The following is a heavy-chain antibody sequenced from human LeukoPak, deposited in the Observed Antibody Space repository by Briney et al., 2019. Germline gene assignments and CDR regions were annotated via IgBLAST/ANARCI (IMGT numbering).Heavy chain of an antibody. CDR2: IFSGGST. J-gene: IGHJ4*02. V-gene: IGHV3-53*01. D-gene: IGHD3-9*01. CDR1: GFTVGSNY. CDR3: ARGRYHALDY. Sequence: GGSLRLSCAASGFTVGSNYMCWVRQAPGKGLDWVSVIFSGGSTYYADSVKGRFTISRDNSKNTVSLQMNSLRAEDTAIYYCARGRYHALDYWGQGTLVTVSS.